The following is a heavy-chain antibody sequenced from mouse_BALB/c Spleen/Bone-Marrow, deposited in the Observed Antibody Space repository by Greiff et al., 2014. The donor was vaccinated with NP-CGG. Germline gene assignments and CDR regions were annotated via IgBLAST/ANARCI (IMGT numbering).Heavy chain of an antibody. D-gene: IGHD1-3*01. CDR1: GYAFNSSW. V-gene: IGHV1-82*01. J-gene: IGHJ2*01. Sequence: QVQLQQSGPELVKPGASVKISCKASGYAFNSSWMNRVKQRPGQGLEWIGRIFPGDGDTNYDGKFRGKATLTADKSSNTAYMQLSSLTSVDSAVYFCARLGYSGYWGQGTALTVSS. CDR3: ARLGYSGY. CDR2: IFPGDGDT.